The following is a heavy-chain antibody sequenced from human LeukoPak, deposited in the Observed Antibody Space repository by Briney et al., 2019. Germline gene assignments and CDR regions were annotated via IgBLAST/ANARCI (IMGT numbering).Heavy chain of an antibody. J-gene: IGHJ4*02. D-gene: IGHD1-26*01. CDR2: ISGSGGST. CDR1: GFTFSSYA. Sequence: GGSLRLSCAASGFTFSSYAMSWVRQAPGKRLEWVSAISGSGGSTYYADSVKGRLTISRDNSKNTLYLQMNSLRAEDTAVYYCAKDLEQWEVPSTGFDYCGQGTLVTVSS. CDR3: AKDLEQWEVPSTGFDY. V-gene: IGHV3-23*01.